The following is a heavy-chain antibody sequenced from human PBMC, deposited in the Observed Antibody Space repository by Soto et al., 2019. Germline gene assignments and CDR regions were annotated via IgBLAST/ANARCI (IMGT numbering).Heavy chain of an antibody. CDR3: AKDPCGGDCYFDY. D-gene: IGHD2-21*02. CDR1: GFTFSSYA. CDR2: ISGSGGST. V-gene: IGHV3-23*01. J-gene: IGHJ4*02. Sequence: GGSLSLSCAASGFTFSSYAMSWVRQASGKGLEWVSAISGSGGSTYYADSVKGRFTISRDNSKNTLYLQMNSLRAEDTAVYYCAKDPCGGDCYFDYWGQGTLVTVSS.